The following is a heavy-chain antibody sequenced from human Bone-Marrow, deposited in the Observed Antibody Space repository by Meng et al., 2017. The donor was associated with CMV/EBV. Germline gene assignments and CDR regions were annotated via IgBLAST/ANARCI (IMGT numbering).Heavy chain of an antibody. Sequence: ASVKVSCKASGYTFTGYYMHWVRQAPGQGLEWMGWINPNSGGTNYAQKFQGRVTMTRDTSISTAYMELRSLRSDDTAVYYCARVVSSSSPWYYYGMDVWGQGTTVTVPS. J-gene: IGHJ6*02. CDR3: ARVVSSSSPWYYYGMDV. CDR2: INPNSGGT. V-gene: IGHV1-2*02. CDR1: GYTFTGYY. D-gene: IGHD6-6*01.